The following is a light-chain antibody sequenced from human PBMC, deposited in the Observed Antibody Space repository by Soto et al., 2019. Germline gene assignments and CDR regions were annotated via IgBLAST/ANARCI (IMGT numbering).Light chain of an antibody. CDR3: QHYGTSPPYT. Sequence: EIVLTQSPGTQALSPGERATLYCRASQSVSSSHLAWYQQKGGQAPRLLISGASTRATGIPDRFSGSGSGTDFTLTISRLEPEDSAVYYCQHYGTSPPYTFGQGTKLEIK. J-gene: IGKJ2*01. CDR2: GAS. CDR1: QSVSSSH. V-gene: IGKV3-20*01.